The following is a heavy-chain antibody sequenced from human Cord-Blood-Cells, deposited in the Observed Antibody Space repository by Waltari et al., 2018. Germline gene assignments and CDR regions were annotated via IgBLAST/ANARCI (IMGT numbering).Heavy chain of an antibody. CDR3: ASDPYGSGIVIDY. V-gene: IGHV1-2*02. Sequence: QVQLVQSGAEVKKPGASVKVSCKASGYTFTGYYMHWVRQAPGQGLEWMGWINPNSGGTNYAKKFQGRVTRTRDTSISTAYMELSRLGSDDTAVYSCASDPYGSGIVIDYWGQGTLVTVSS. CDR1: GYTFTGYY. D-gene: IGHD3-10*01. CDR2: INPNSGGT. J-gene: IGHJ4*02.